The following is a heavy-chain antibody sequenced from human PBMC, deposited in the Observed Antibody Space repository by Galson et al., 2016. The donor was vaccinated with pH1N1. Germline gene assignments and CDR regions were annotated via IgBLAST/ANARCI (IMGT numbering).Heavy chain of an antibody. CDR3: ATGYRCTRTNCYGYYYHYMVV. Sequence: SVKVSCKASGYTFTELSMNWVRQAPGKGLEWMGGFNPETGETMYAQNFQGRIITTEDIPTETAYMEMTNLRSDDTAVYYCATGYRCTRTNCYGYYYHYMVVWGRGAAITVSS. V-gene: IGHV1-24*01. J-gene: IGHJ6*03. D-gene: IGHD2-2*01. CDR2: FNPETGET. CDR1: GYTFTELS.